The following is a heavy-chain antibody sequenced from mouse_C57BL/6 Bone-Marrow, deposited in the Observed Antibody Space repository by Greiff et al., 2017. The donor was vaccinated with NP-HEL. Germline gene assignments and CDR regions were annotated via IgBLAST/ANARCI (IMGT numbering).Heavy chain of an antibody. Sequence: EVKLVESGGDLVKPGGSLKLSCAASGFTFSSYGMSWVRQTPDKRLEWVATISSGGSYTYYPDSVKGRFTISRDNAKNTLYLQMSSLKSEDTAMYYCARRAYDYAFDDWGQGTTLTVSS. J-gene: IGHJ2*01. V-gene: IGHV5-6*02. CDR3: ARRAYDYAFDD. D-gene: IGHD2-4*01. CDR2: ISSGGSYT. CDR1: GFTFSSYG.